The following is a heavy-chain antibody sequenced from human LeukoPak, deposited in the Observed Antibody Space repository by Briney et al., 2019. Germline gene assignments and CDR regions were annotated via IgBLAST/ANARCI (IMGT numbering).Heavy chain of an antibody. V-gene: IGHV2-5*02. CDR1: GFSLSVSGVG. CDR3: AHRKKLTVAGDAFDI. J-gene: IGHJ3*02. Sequence: SGPTLVKPTQTLTVTCTFSGFSLSVSGVGVGWIRQPPGKALEWLALFYWDDSKRYSPSLKSRLTITKDTSKSQVVLTMTNMDPVDTATYYCAHRKKLTVAGDAFDIWGQGTVVTVSS. CDR2: FYWDDSK. D-gene: IGHD6-19*01.